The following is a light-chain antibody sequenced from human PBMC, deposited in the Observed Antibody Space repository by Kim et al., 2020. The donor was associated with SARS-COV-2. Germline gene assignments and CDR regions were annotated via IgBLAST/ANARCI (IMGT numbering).Light chain of an antibody. V-gene: IGLV1-44*01. CDR2: LNS. Sequence: QSVLTQPPSASGTPGQRVTISCSGSNSNNGSNTVNWYQQVPGTAPKLLIYLNSQRPSGVPDRFSGSKSGTSASLAISGLQSEDEADYYCATWDDSPDGPVFGGGTQLTVL. CDR1: NSNNGSNT. CDR3: ATWDDSPDGPV. J-gene: IGLJ2*01.